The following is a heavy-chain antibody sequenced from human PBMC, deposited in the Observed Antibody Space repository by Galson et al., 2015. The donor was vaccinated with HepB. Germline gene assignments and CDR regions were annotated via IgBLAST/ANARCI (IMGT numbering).Heavy chain of an antibody. J-gene: IGHJ4*02. CDR3: ATSEKWELSHFDY. Sequence: SVKVSCKVSRYTLTELPMHWVRQAPGKGLEWMGGFDPEDGETIYAQKFQGRVTLTEDTSTDTAYMELSSLRSEDTAVYYCATSEKWELSHFDYWGQGTLITVSS. V-gene: IGHV1-24*01. D-gene: IGHD1-26*01. CDR2: FDPEDGET. CDR1: RYTLTELP.